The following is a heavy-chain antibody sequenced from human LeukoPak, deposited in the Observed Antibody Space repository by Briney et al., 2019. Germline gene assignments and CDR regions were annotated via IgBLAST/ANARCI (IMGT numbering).Heavy chain of an antibody. CDR1: GGSISSYY. D-gene: IGHD3-22*01. CDR2: IYTSGST. V-gene: IGHV4-4*07. CDR3: ARDNYYDSSGYYYEYFQH. Sequence: PSETLSLTCTVSGGSISSYYWSWIRQPAGKGLEWIGRIYTSGSTNYNPSLKSRVTISVDTSKNQFSLKLSSVTAADTAVYYCARDNYYDSSGYYYEYFQHWGQGTLVTVSS. J-gene: IGHJ1*01.